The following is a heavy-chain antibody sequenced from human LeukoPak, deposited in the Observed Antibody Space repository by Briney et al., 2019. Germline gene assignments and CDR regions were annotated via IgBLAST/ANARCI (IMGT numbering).Heavy chain of an antibody. CDR2: ISSSSSYI. CDR1: GFTFSSYE. Sequence: GGSLRLSCAASGFTFSSYEMNWVRQAPGKGLEWVSYISSSSSYIYYADSVKGRFTISRDNAKNSLYLQMNSLRAEDMAVYYCARDRVNDYGDYEAFDIWGQGTMVTVSS. CDR3: ARDRVNDYGDYEAFDI. D-gene: IGHD4-17*01. J-gene: IGHJ3*02. V-gene: IGHV3-21*01.